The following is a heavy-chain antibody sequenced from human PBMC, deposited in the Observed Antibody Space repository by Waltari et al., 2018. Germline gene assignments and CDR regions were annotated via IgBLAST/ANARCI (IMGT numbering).Heavy chain of an antibody. CDR3: AKHGGYCSSTSCHFDY. CDR2: ISGSGGST. V-gene: IGHV3-23*01. D-gene: IGHD2-2*01. CDR1: GFTFSSYA. Sequence: EVQLLESGGGLVQPGGSLRLSCAASGFTFSSYAMSWVRQAPGKGLEWVSAISGSGGSTYYADSVKGRFTISRDKSKNTLYLQMNSLRAEDTAVYYCAKHGGYCSSTSCHFDYWGQGTLVTVSS. J-gene: IGHJ4*02.